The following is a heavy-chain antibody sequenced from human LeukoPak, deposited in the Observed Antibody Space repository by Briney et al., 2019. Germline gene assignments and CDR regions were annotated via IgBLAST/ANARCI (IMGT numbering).Heavy chain of an antibody. V-gene: IGHV3-23*01. D-gene: IGHD1-26*01. Sequence: GGSLRLSCAASGFTFSSYAMSWVRQAPGKGLEWVSAISGSGGSTYYADSVKGRFTISRDNSKDTLYLQMNSLRAEDTAVYYCAKDLSISRELLVNYWGQGTLVTVSS. CDR2: ISGSGGST. J-gene: IGHJ4*02. CDR1: GFTFSSYA. CDR3: AKDLSISRELLVNY.